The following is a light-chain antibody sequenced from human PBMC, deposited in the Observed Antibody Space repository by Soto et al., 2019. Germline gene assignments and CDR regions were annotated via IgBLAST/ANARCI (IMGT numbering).Light chain of an antibody. CDR1: SSNIGAGFD. V-gene: IGLV1-40*01. CDR2: ANS. J-gene: IGLJ2*01. CDR3: QSYDSSLSSSI. Sequence: QSVVTQPPSVSGAPGQRVTISCTGSSSNIGAGFDVHWYQQLPGTGPKRLIYANSYRPSGVPARFSGSKSGTSASLAITGLQAEDEADYYCQSYDSSLSSSIFGGGTKLTVL.